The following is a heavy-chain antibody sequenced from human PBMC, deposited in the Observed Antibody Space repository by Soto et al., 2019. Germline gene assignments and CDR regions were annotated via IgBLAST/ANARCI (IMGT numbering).Heavy chain of an antibody. CDR3: ARTGRQLVRWNYYYYYMDV. V-gene: IGHV4-34*01. D-gene: IGHD6-6*01. CDR1: GGSFSGYY. J-gene: IGHJ6*03. CDR2: INHSGST. Sequence: SETLSLTCAVYGGSFSGYYWSWIRQPPGKGLEWIGEINHSGSTNYNPSLKSRVTISVDTSKNQFSLKLSSVTAADTAVYYCARTGRQLVRWNYYYYYMDVWGKGTTVTVSS.